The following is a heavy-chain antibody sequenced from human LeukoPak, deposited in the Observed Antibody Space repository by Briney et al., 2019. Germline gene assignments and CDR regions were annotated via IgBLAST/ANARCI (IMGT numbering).Heavy chain of an antibody. J-gene: IGHJ4*02. CDR2: ISSSSSYI. CDR3: ARSPVDTAMDCVDY. V-gene: IGHV3-21*01. Sequence: PGGSLRLSCAASGFTFSSYSMNWVRQAPGKGLEWVSSISSSSSYIYYADSVKGRFTISRDNAKNSLYLQMNSLRAEDTAVYYCARSPVDTAMDCVDYWGQGTLVTVSS. CDR1: GFTFSSYS. D-gene: IGHD5-18*01.